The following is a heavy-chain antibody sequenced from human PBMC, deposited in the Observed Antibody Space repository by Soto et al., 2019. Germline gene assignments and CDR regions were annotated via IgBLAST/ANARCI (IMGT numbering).Heavy chain of an antibody. Sequence: ASVKVSCKASGYTFTSYYMHWVRQAPGQGLEWMGIINPSGGSTSYAQKFQGRVTMTRDTSTSTVYMELSSLRSEDTAVYYCARVRITIFGVVGPGRMDVWGQGTTVTVSS. D-gene: IGHD3-3*01. V-gene: IGHV1-46*01. CDR1: GYTFTSYY. J-gene: IGHJ6*02. CDR3: ARVRITIFGVVGPGRMDV. CDR2: INPSGGST.